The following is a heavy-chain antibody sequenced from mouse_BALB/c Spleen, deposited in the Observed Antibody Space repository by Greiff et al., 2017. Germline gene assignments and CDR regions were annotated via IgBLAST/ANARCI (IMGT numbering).Heavy chain of an antibody. CDR2: ISDGGSYT. D-gene: IGHD2-14*01. Sequence: EVNVVESGGGLVKPGGSLKLSCAASGFTFSDYYMYWVRQTPEKRLEWVATISDGGSYTYYPDSVKGRFTISRDNAKNNLYLQMSSLKSEDTAMYYCARDRDRYDEGVDYWGQGTSVTVSS. CDR3: ARDRDRYDEGVDY. CDR1: GFTFSDYY. J-gene: IGHJ4*01. V-gene: IGHV5-4*02.